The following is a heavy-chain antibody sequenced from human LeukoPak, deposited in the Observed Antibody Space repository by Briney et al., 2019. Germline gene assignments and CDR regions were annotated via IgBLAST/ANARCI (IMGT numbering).Heavy chain of an antibody. D-gene: IGHD1-26*01. CDR1: GFTVSSNY. J-gene: IGHJ4*02. V-gene: IGHV3-53*01. Sequence: GGSLRLSCAASGFTVSSNYMSWVRQAPGKGLEWVSVIYSGGSTYYADSVKGRFTISRDNSKNTLYLQMNSLRAEGTAVYYCARSETEWELGYYFDYWGQGTLVTVSS. CDR3: ARSETEWELGYYFDY. CDR2: IYSGGST.